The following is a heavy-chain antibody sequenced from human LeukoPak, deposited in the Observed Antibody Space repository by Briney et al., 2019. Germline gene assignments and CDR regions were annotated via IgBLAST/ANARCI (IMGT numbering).Heavy chain of an antibody. CDR3: ARAGGGAFDI. V-gene: IGHV3-21*01. CDR2: ISSSSRYI. CDR1: GFTFSSYE. J-gene: IGHJ3*02. D-gene: IGHD3-10*01. Sequence: GGSLRLSCAASGFTFSSYEMNWVRQAPGKGLEWVSSISSSSRYIYYADSVKGRFTISRDNAKNSLYLQMNSLRAEDTAVYYCARAGGGAFDIWGQGTMVTVSS.